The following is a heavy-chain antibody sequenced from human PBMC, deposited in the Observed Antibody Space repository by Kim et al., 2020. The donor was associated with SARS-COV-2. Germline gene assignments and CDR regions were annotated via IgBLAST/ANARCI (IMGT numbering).Heavy chain of an antibody. V-gene: IGHV1-3*01. J-gene: IGHJ3*02. CDR1: GYTFTSYA. Sequence: ASVKVSCKASGYTFTSYAIHWVRQAPGQRLEWMGWINAGNGGTKYSQKFQGRVTITRDTSASTAYMELSSLRSEDTTVYYCARSRAVAGPLDAFDIWGQGKMVTVSS. CDR2: INAGNGGT. D-gene: IGHD6-19*01. CDR3: ARSRAVAGPLDAFDI.